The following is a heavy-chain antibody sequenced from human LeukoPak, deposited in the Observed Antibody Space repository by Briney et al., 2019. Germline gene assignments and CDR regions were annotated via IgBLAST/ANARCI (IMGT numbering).Heavy chain of an antibody. Sequence: ASVKVSCKASGYTFTSYGISWVRQAPGQGLEWMGWISAYNGNTNYAQELQGRVTMTTDTSTSTAYMELRSLRSDDTAVYYCARFYGSGSYYKSKPIDYWGQGALVTVSS. CDR2: ISAYNGNT. J-gene: IGHJ4*02. D-gene: IGHD3-10*01. V-gene: IGHV1-18*01. CDR1: GYTFTSYG. CDR3: ARFYGSGSYYKSKPIDY.